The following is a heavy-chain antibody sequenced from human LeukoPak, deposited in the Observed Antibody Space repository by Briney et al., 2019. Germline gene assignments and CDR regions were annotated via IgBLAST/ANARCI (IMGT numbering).Heavy chain of an antibody. J-gene: IGHJ4*02. CDR2: IRYDGSNK. V-gene: IGHV3-30*02. CDR1: GCTFSSYG. CDR3: SKDQGATPFDY. Sequence: GGSLRLSCAASGCTFSSYGMHWVRQAPGKGLGWVAFIRYDGSNKYYEDSAKGRLTNSRDNSKNTLYSQMISLIAEAAASYSCSKDQGATPFDYWGQGTLVTVSS. D-gene: IGHD1-26*01.